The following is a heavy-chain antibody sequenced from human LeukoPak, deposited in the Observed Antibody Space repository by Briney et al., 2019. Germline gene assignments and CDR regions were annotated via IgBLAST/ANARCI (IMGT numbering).Heavy chain of an antibody. D-gene: IGHD1-14*01. CDR3: ARDRAEGKTWVEFDP. CDR2: IFSAGVT. Sequence: GGALRLSCAASLVILNSYAMSWVRQAPRKGPAWVSLIFSAGVTQYADSVKGRFTISRDNSKYTLYLQMNSLRDEDTAVYFCARDRAEGKTWVEFDPWGQGTLVTVSS. V-gene: IGHV3-66*02. CDR1: LVILNSYA. J-gene: IGHJ5*02.